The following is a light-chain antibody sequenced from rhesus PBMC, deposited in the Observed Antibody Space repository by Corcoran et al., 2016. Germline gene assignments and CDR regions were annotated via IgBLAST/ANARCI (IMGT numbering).Light chain of an antibody. CDR1: ENVNNY. Sequence: DIQMTQSPSSLSASVGDRVTITCRASENVNNYLNWYQQKPGKAPKPLIYMTSTVQSGVPSRFGGSGSGTDYTFTISNLQPEDVATYYCQHGYGTPLTFGGGTKVEIK. V-gene: IGKV1-74*01. CDR2: MTS. J-gene: IGKJ4*01. CDR3: QHGYGTPLT.